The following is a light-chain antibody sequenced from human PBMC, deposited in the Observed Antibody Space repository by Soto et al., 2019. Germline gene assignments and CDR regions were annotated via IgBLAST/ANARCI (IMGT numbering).Light chain of an antibody. CDR3: QHYNNWPRT. CDR1: QRVASN. V-gene: IGKV3-15*01. J-gene: IGKJ1*01. CDR2: GAS. Sequence: EIVMTQSPATLTVSPGERATLSCRASQRVASNLAWYQQKPGQAPRLLIYGASTRATGIPARFSGSGSGTEFTLAISSLQSEDFAVYYCQHYNNWPRTFGQGNKV.